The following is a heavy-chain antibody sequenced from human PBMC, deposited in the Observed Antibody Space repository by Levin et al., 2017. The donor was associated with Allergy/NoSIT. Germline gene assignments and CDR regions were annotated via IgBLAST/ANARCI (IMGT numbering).Heavy chain of an antibody. CDR1: GFTFSSYE. CDR3: ARQLGNFWSGYNYFDY. D-gene: IGHD3-3*01. J-gene: IGHJ4*02. CDR2: ISSSGSTI. Sequence: GGSLRLSCAASGFTFSSYEMNWVRKAPGKGLEWVSYISSSGSTIYYADSVKGRFTISRDNAKNSLYLQMNSLRAEDTAVYYCARQLGNFWSGYNYFDYWGQGTLVTVSS. V-gene: IGHV3-48*03.